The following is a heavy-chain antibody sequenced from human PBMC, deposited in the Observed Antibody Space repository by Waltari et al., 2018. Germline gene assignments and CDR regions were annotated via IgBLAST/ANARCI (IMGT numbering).Heavy chain of an antibody. CDR2: IYHSGST. CDR1: GYSISSGYS. Sequence: QVQLQESGPGLVKPSETLSLTCAVSGYSISSGYSWGWIRQPPGKGLEWIGSIYHSGSTYYNPSLKSRVTISVDTSKNQFSLKLSSVTAADTAVYYCARGEPQDYYYYYMDVWGKGTTVTVSS. V-gene: IGHV4-38-2*01. CDR3: ARGEPQDYYYYYMDV. D-gene: IGHD1-26*01. J-gene: IGHJ6*03.